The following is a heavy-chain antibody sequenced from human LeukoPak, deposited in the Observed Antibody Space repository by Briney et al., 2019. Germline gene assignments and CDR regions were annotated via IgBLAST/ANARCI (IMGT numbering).Heavy chain of an antibody. CDR2: LSYTGST. V-gene: IGHV4-59*08. J-gene: IGHJ3*02. CDR3: ARMWVWYKSFDI. Sequence: SETLSLTCAVSGASISNYYWSWIRQPPGKGLEWIGYLSYTGSTNYNPSLKSRVTISGDTSKNQFSLRLTSVTAADTAVYYCARMWVWYKSFDIWGQGTMVTVSS. CDR1: GASISNYY. D-gene: IGHD1-1*01.